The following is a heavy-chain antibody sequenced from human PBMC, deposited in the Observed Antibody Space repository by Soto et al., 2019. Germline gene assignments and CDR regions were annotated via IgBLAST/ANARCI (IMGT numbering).Heavy chain of an antibody. Sequence: VGSLKLSPSSSGFSFSPYRMHWGVNPPEKGLEWVAYISTSSSPRYYADSVKGRFTISRDNDRKSIYLEMSSLRDEETAMYYCARDALQYFDRDGRHAGGGAGTLGNAPQ. CDR3: ARDALQYFDRDGRHAG. CDR1: GFSFSPYR. D-gene: IGHD3-9*01. J-gene: IGHJ4*02. V-gene: IGHV3-48*02. CDR2: ISTSSSPR.